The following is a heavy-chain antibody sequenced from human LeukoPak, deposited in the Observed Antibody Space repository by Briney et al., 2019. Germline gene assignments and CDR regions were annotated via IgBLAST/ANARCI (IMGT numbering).Heavy chain of an antibody. Sequence: ASVKVSCKASGYTFTSYGISWVRQAPGQWLEWMGWISAYNGKTNYPQKVQGRVTLTTDTSTTTAYMELRSLRSDDTAVYYCARVKWNYYDSSGYYSPDYWGQGTLVTVSS. CDR1: GYTFTSYG. CDR2: ISAYNGKT. V-gene: IGHV1-18*01. CDR3: ARVKWNYYDSSGYYSPDY. J-gene: IGHJ4*02. D-gene: IGHD3-22*01.